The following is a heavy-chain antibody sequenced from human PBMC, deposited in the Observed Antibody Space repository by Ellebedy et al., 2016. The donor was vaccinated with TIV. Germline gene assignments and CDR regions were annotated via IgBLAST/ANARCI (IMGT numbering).Heavy chain of an antibody. Sequence: PGGSLRLSCAASGFTFSSYVMSWVRQAPGKGLEWVSAISGSGGSTYYADSVKGRFTISRDNSKNTLYLQMISRRAEDTAVYYCAKGTLLPWHYYYYMDVWGKGTTVTVSS. V-gene: IGHV3-23*01. CDR3: AKGTLLPWHYYYYMDV. CDR1: GFTFSSYV. J-gene: IGHJ6*03. D-gene: IGHD2-15*01. CDR2: ISGSGGST.